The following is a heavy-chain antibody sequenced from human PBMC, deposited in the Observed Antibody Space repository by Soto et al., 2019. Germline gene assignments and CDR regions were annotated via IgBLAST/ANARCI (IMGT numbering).Heavy chain of an antibody. CDR1: GYTFTGYY. CDR2: INPNSGGT. J-gene: IGHJ5*02. V-gene: IGHV1-2*04. Sequence: QVQLVQSGAEVKKPGASVKVSCKASGYTFTGYYMHWVRQAPGQELEWMGWINPNSGGTNYAQKFQGWVTMTRDTSISTAYMELSRLRSDDTAVYYCARGGLLWFGEGYNWFDPWGQGTLVTVSS. CDR3: ARGGLLWFGEGYNWFDP. D-gene: IGHD3-10*01.